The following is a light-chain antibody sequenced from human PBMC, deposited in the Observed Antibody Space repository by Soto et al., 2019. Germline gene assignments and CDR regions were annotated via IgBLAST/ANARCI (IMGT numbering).Light chain of an antibody. CDR3: QQYHIYPYT. CDR1: QSISSW. CDR2: DAS. Sequence: DIQMTQSPSTLSASVGDRVTITCRAGQSISSWLAWYQQKPGKAPKLLIYDASSLESGVPSKFSGSGSGTEFTLTISSLQPDDFATYYCQQYHIYPYTFGQGTKLEIK. J-gene: IGKJ2*01. V-gene: IGKV1-5*01.